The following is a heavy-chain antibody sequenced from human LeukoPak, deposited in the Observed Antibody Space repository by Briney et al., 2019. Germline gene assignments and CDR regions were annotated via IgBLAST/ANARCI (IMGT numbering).Heavy chain of an antibody. D-gene: IGHD3-3*01. Sequence: PSETLSLTCTVSGGSISSYYWSWIRQPAGKGLEWIGYIYYSGSTNYNPSLKSRVTISVDTSKNQFSLKLSSVTAADTAVYYCAIYDFWSGYPYWGQGTLVTVSS. CDR3: AIYDFWSGYPY. J-gene: IGHJ4*02. CDR2: IYYSGST. CDR1: GGSISSYY. V-gene: IGHV4-59*01.